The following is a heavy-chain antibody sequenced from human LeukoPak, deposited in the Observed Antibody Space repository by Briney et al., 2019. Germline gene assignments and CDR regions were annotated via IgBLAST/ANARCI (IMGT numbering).Heavy chain of an antibody. J-gene: IGHJ5*02. D-gene: IGHD2-2*01. CDR3: AREKNIVVVPAAPYNWFDP. Sequence: VKVSCKASGGTFSSYAISWARQAPGQGLEWMGGIIPIFGTANYAQKFQGRVTITTDESTSTAYMELSSLRSEDTAVYYCAREKNIVVVPAAPYNWFDPWGQGTLVTVSS. CDR1: GGTFSSYA. CDR2: IIPIFGTA. V-gene: IGHV1-69*13.